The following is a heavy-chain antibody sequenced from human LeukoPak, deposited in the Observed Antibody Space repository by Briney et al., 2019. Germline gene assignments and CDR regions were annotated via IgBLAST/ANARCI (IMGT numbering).Heavy chain of an antibody. Sequence: GGSLRLSCAASGFTFSSYGMHWVRQAPGKGLEWVAVIWYDGSNKYYAYSVSGRFTISRDNSKNTLYMQMNSLRAEDTAVYYCARDVLPVIVVVPAAMNGVDYWGQGTLVTVSS. CDR1: GFTFSSYG. CDR2: IWYDGSNK. D-gene: IGHD2-2*01. J-gene: IGHJ4*02. V-gene: IGHV3-33*01. CDR3: ARDVLPVIVVVPAAMNGVDY.